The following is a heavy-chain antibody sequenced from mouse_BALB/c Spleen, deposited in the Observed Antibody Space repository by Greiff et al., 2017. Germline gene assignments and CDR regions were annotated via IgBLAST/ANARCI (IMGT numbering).Heavy chain of an antibody. CDR1: GFTFNTNA. CDR2: IRSKSNNYAT. CDR3: VRVGTSDAMDY. V-gene: IGHV10S3*01. D-gene: IGHD2-14*01. Sequence: EVKLVETGGGLVQPKGSLKLSCAASGFTFNTNAMNWVRQAPGKGLEWVARIRSKSNNYATYYADSVKDRFTISRDDSQSMLYLQMNNLKTEDTAMYYCVRVGTSDAMDYWGQGTSVTVSS. J-gene: IGHJ4*01.